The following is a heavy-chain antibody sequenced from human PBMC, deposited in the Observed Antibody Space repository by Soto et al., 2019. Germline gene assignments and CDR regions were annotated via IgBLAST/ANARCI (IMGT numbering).Heavy chain of an antibody. CDR1: GYTFTSYA. CDR3: ARGDYVWGSYRYEDY. Sequence: QVQLVQSGAEEKKPGVSVKVSCKASGYTFTSYAMHWVRQAPGQRLEWMGWTNAGNGNTKYSQKFQGRVTITRDTSASTAYMELSRLRSEDTAVYYCARGDYVWGSYRYEDYWGQGTLVTVSS. V-gene: IGHV1-3*05. D-gene: IGHD3-16*02. J-gene: IGHJ4*02. CDR2: TNAGNGNT.